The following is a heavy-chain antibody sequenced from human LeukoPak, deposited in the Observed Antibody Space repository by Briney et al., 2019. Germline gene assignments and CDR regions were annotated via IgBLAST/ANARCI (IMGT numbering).Heavy chain of an antibody. V-gene: IGHV3-23*01. D-gene: IGHD2-15*01. CDR2: ISGSGGST. CDR1: GFIFSSYA. J-gene: IGHJ2*01. CDR3: ARDGLAAATLHWCFDL. Sequence: GGSLRLSCAASGFIFSSYAMSWVRQAPGKGLEWVSAISGSGGSTYYADSVKGRFTISRDNARNSLYLQMNSLRAEDTAVYYCARDGLAAATLHWCFDLWGRGTLVTVSS.